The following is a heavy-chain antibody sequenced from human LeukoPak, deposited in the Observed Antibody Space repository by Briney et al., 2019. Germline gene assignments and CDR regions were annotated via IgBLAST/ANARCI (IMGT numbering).Heavy chain of an antibody. V-gene: IGHV1-69*01. CDR1: GGTFINYP. Sequence: SVTVSCKASGGTFINYPIVWVRQAPGRGLEWLGGIIPIYGTANYELRFHGRITLTANESTATAYMELRSLTSDDTAMYFCATHTGGYNYWWFDIWGQGTLVTVSS. J-gene: IGHJ5*02. CDR2: IIPIYGTA. D-gene: IGHD5-24*01. CDR3: ATHTGGYNYWWFDI.